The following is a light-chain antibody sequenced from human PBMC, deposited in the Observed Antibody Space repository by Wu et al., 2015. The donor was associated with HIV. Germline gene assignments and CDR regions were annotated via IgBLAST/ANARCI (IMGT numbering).Light chain of an antibody. CDR2: GTS. J-gene: IGKJ1*01. CDR3: QQYGDSPAWT. Sequence: EIVLTQSPATLSLSPGERATLSCRASQSVSSYLAWYQQKPAQAPRLLIYGTSTRATGIPDRFSGSGSGTDFTLTITRLEPEDSAVYYCQQYGDSPAWTFGQGTKVEVK. CDR1: QSVSSY. V-gene: IGKV3-20*01.